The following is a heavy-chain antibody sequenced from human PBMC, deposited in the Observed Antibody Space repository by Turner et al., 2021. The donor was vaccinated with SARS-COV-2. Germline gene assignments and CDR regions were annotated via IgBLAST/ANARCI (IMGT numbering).Heavy chain of an antibody. D-gene: IGHD3-3*01. J-gene: IGHJ4*02. CDR3: AKAQLGYYLGVDY. Sequence: EVQLLESGGGLVQPGGSLRLSCAASGFTFSSYVMGWVRQAPGKGLEWVSSISVSGGSTYYADSVKGRFTISRDNSKNTLYLQMNSLRAEDTAVYYCAKAQLGYYLGVDYWGQGTLVTVSS. CDR1: GFTFSSYV. CDR2: ISVSGGST. V-gene: IGHV3-23*01.